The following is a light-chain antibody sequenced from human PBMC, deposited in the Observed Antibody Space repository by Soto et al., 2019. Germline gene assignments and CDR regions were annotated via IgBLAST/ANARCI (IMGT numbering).Light chain of an antibody. CDR3: SSYAGAYILI. Sequence: QSALTQPASVSGSPGQTITISCTGTNSDIGTYNFVSWYQHFPGKAPKLMTYEVNNRPSGVSTRFSGSKSGNVASLTISGLQAADEAEYYCSSYAGAYILIFGGGTKLTVL. J-gene: IGLJ2*01. CDR1: NSDIGTYNF. CDR2: EVN. V-gene: IGLV2-14*01.